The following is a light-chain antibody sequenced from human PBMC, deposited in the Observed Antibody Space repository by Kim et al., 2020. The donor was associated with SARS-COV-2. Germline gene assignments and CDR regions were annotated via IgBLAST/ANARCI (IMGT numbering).Light chain of an antibody. CDR2: GAS. J-gene: IGKJ1*01. V-gene: IGKV3-20*01. CDR1: QSVRNNY. CDR3: QQCGSSPPT. Sequence: EIVLTQSPGTLSLSPGERATLSCRASQSVRNNYLAWYQQKPGQAPRLLIYGASSRATGVPHRFSGSGSGTDFILTISRLEPEDFAVYICQQCGSSPPTFGQGTKVDIK.